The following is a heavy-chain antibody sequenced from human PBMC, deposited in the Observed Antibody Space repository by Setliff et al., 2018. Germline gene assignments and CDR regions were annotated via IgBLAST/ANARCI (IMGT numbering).Heavy chain of an antibody. V-gene: IGHV1-18*01. D-gene: IGHD2-8*01. CDR3: VRLVRYCTKIACQTTSGDEV. CDR2: ISVYTGNT. J-gene: IGHJ4*02. Sequence: AASVKVSCKASGYTFSHSGITWVRQAPGQGLEWMGWISVYTGNTNYAPKLQGRVTMTTDASTNMGYLELRDLRSDDTAVYYCVRLVRYCTKIACQTTSGDEVWGLGTLVTVSS. CDR1: GYTFSHSG.